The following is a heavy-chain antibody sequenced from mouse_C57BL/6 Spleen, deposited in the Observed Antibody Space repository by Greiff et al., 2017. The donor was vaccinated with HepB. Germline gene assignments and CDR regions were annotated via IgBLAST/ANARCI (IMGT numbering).Heavy chain of an antibody. CDR1: GFNIKDDY. Sequence: EVKLMESGAELVRPGASVKLSCTASGFNIKDDYMHWVKQRPERGLEWIGWIDPENGDTEYASKFQGKATITADTSSNPAYLQLSSLTSEDTAVYYCTTGGYSNYFDYWGQGTTLTGSS. V-gene: IGHV14-4*01. D-gene: IGHD2-5*01. CDR2: IDPENGDT. J-gene: IGHJ2*01. CDR3: TTGGYSNYFDY.